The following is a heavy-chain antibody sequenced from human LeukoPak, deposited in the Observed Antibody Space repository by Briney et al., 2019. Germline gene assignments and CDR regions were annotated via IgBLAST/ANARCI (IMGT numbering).Heavy chain of an antibody. Sequence: ASVKVSCKVSGYTLTELSMHWVRQAPGKGLEWMGGFDPEDGETIYAQKFQGRVTMTEDTSTDTAYMELSSLRSEDTAVYYCATAGYYDSSGSFNWFDPWGQGTLVTVSS. J-gene: IGHJ5*02. V-gene: IGHV1-24*01. CDR1: GYTLTELS. D-gene: IGHD3-22*01. CDR3: ATAGYYDSSGSFNWFDP. CDR2: FDPEDGET.